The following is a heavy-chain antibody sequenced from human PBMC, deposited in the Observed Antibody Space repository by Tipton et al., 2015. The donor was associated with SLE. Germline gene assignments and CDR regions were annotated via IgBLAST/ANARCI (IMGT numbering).Heavy chain of an antibody. CDR2: IYYSGST. J-gene: IGHJ5*02. Sequence: TLSLTCTVSGGSISSYYWSWIRQPPGKGLEWIGYIYYSGSTNYNPSLKSRVTISVDTSKNQFSLKLSSVTAADTAVYYCASSNDYGDPPWLGFDPWGQGTLVTVSS. CDR1: GGSISSYY. CDR3: ASSNDYGDPPWLGFDP. V-gene: IGHV4-59*01. D-gene: IGHD4-17*01.